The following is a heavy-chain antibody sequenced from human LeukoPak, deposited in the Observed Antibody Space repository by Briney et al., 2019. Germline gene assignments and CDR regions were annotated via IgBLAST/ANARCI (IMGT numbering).Heavy chain of an antibody. J-gene: IGHJ3*02. CDR1: GGAFSGYY. CDR3: ARVVQGFDDFEI. Sequence: SETLSLTCAVYGGAFSGYYWSWIRQPPGKGLEWIGEINHSGSTNYNPSLKNRVTISVDTSKNQFSLKLSSVPAADTAVYYCARVVQGFDDFEIWGQGTMVTVSS. D-gene: IGHD2-2*01. V-gene: IGHV4-34*01. CDR2: INHSGST.